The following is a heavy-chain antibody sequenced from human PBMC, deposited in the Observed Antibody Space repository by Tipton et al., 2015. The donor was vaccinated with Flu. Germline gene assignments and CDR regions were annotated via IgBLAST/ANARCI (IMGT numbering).Heavy chain of an antibody. CDR2: FYPSGTS. Sequence: TLSLTCSVSTFSVSGIVYWGWIRQSPGKGLEWLGSFYPSGTSYYNPSVKSRVTISLDTSKGHSSLNLRSVTAADTAVYYCARLSYYDVDLRNFYFDYWGLGALVTVSS. CDR1: TFSVSGIVY. V-gene: IGHV4-38-2*01. J-gene: IGHJ4*02. D-gene: IGHD3-10*02. CDR3: ARLSYYDVDLRNFYFDY.